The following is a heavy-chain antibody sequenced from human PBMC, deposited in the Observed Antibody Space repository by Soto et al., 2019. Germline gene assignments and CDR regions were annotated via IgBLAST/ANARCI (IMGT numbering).Heavy chain of an antibody. CDR2: ISGSDDGT. D-gene: IGHD2-15*01. J-gene: IGHJ4*02. Sequence: GGSLRLSCAASGFMFRSYAMSWVRQAPGKGLEWVSGISGSDDGTYYADSVKGRFTISRDNTKNTLYLQMNSLRAEDTAVYYCARGRLISLYYFDYWGQGTLVTVSS. CDR1: GFMFRSYA. V-gene: IGHV3-23*01. CDR3: ARGRLISLYYFDY.